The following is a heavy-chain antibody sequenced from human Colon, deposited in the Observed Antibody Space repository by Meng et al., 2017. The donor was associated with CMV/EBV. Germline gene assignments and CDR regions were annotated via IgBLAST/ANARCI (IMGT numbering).Heavy chain of an antibody. CDR2: ISSSGHYI. CDR1: GFTFSSYS. V-gene: IGHV3-21*01. J-gene: IGHJ5*02. D-gene: IGHD2-15*01. Sequence: GESLKISCAASGFTFSSYSMDWVRQVPGKGLEWVSSISSSGHYIHDADSVKGRFTISRDNSKNTLYLQMNSLRVEDTAVYYCAKGIVVVDGETRTDPWGQGTLVTVSS. CDR3: AKGIVVVDGETRTDP.